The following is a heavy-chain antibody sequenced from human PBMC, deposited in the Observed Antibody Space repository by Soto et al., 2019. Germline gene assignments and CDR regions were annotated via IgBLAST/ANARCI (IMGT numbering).Heavy chain of an antibody. CDR1: GFTFNTYA. D-gene: IGHD2-15*01. J-gene: IGHJ4*01. Sequence: GGSLRLSCEASGFTFNTYAMHWVRQSPGKGLEWVAFISSGSDYIYYADSVRGRFTISRDNAESSLFLHMNSLRDDDTALYYCASEFCTGGSCYSRIFDYWGHGALVTVSS. CDR3: ASEFCTGGSCYSRIFDY. CDR2: ISSGSDYI. V-gene: IGHV3-21*04.